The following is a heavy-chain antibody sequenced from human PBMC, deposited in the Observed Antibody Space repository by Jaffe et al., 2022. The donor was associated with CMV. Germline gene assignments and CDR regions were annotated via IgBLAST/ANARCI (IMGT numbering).Heavy chain of an antibody. V-gene: IGHV3-11*06. CDR3: AREDSYYEVFRRNPKKLPYFDS. D-gene: IGHD3-10*01. J-gene: IGHJ4*02. Sequence: QVQLVESGGDLVKPGGSLRLSCGASGFTFSDFSMSWVRQAPGKGLEWVASTSGSGNYPKYSDSVKGRFTISRDNAQTSLYLVMSDMRVEDTAVYYCAREDSYYEVFRRNPKKLPYFDSWGQGTLVTVSS. CDR1: GFTFSDFS. CDR2: TSGSGNYP.